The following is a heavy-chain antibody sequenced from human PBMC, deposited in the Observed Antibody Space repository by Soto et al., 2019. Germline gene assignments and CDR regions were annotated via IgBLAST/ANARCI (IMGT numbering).Heavy chain of an antibody. D-gene: IGHD2-8*01. Sequence: GSLRLSCVASGFTFSSYGMKWVRQAPGKGLEWVSGFSGSDDSTYHADSVKGRFTISRDNSKNTLYLQMNSLRVEDTAVYYCAKDLFSKWYTTSSLGDFHYCGQGTLVTVSS. J-gene: IGHJ4*02. CDR2: FSGSDDST. CDR1: GFTFSSYG. CDR3: AKDLFSKWYTTSSLGDFHY. V-gene: IGHV3-23*01.